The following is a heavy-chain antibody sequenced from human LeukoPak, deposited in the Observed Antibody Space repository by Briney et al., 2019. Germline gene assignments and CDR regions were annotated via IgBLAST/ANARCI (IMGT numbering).Heavy chain of an antibody. Sequence: GPALVKPTQTLTLTCTFSGFSLSTSGMCVSWIRHPPGKALEWLARIDWDDDKYYNTSLKTRLTISKDTSKNQVVLTMTNMDPVDTATYYCARRVTMIGAFDIWGQGTMVTVSS. V-gene: IGHV2-70*11. J-gene: IGHJ3*02. CDR3: ARRVTMIGAFDI. CDR2: IDWDDDK. D-gene: IGHD3-10*02. CDR1: GFSLSTSGMC.